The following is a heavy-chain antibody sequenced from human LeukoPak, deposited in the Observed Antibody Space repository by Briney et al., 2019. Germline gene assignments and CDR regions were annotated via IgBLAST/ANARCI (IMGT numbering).Heavy chain of an antibody. CDR3: ARDSGYGYHVSKLWYFDL. CDR1: GFTFSSYA. V-gene: IGHV3-30-3*01. J-gene: IGHJ2*01. D-gene: IGHD5-18*01. Sequence: PGGSLRLSCAASGFTFSSYAMHWVRQAPGKGLEWVAVIPYDGSNKYYADSVKGRFTISRDNSKNTLYLQMNSLRAEDTAVYYCARDSGYGYHVSKLWYFDLWGRGTLVTVSS. CDR2: IPYDGSNK.